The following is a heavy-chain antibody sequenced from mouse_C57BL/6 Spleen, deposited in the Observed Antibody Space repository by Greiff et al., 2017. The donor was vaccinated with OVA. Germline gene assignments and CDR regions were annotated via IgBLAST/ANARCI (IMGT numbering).Heavy chain of an antibody. CDR2: IDPSDSYT. J-gene: IGHJ3*01. Sequence: QVQLQQPGAELVKPGASVKLSCKASGYTFTSYWMQWVKQRPGQGLEWIGEIDPSDSYTNYNQKFKGKATLTVDTSSSTAYMQLSSLTSEDSAVYYCARCYYGNSWFAYWGQGTLVTVSA. V-gene: IGHV1-50*01. CDR1: GYTFTSYW. D-gene: IGHD2-1*01. CDR3: ARCYYGNSWFAY.